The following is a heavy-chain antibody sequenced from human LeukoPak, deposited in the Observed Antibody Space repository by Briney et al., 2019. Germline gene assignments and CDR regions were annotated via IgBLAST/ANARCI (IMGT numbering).Heavy chain of an antibody. D-gene: IGHD3-22*01. Sequence: GGSLRLSCAASGFTFRTYAMHWVRQAPGKGLEWVAFIRYDGSNKYYADSVKGRFTISRDNSKNTLYLQMNSLRAEDTAVYYCARDHFSSPYYYDSSGSRSDLFDYWGQGTLVTVSS. CDR2: IRYDGSNK. CDR1: GFTFRTYA. V-gene: IGHV3-30*02. J-gene: IGHJ4*02. CDR3: ARDHFSSPYYYDSSGSRSDLFDY.